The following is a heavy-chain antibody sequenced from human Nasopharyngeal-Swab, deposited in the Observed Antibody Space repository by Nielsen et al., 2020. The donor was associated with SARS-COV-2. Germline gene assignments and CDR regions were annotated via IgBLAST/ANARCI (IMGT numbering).Heavy chain of an antibody. V-gene: IGHV5-51*01. CDR3: ARRVGYCSGGSCYFDY. CDR2: IYPGDSDT. D-gene: IGHD2-15*01. J-gene: IGHJ4*02. CDR1: GYSFTSYW. Sequence: KVSCKGSGYSFTSYWIGWVRQMPGKGLEWMGIIYPGDSDTRYSPSFQGQVTISADKSISTAYLRWSSLKASDTAMYYCARRVGYCSGGSCYFDYWGQGTLVTVSS.